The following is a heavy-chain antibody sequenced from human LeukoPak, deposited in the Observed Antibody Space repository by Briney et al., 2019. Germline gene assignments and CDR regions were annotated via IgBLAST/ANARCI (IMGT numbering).Heavy chain of an antibody. V-gene: IGHV3-74*01. Sequence: GGSLRLSCAASGFTFSSYSMNWVRQAPGKGLVWASRISSDGSSTTYADSVKGRFTISRDNAKNTLYLQMNSLRVEDTAVYYCARADSSWANDYWGQGTLVTVSS. CDR3: ARADSSWANDY. CDR2: ISSDGSST. D-gene: IGHD6-13*01. CDR1: GFTFSSYS. J-gene: IGHJ4*02.